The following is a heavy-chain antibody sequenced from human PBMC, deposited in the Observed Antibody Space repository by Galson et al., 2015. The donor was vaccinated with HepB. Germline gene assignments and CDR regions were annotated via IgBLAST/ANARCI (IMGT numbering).Heavy chain of an antibody. CDR3: AKDQPYSDFWGGYFEDAFDV. CDR1: GFTFNNYA. Sequence: SLRLSCAASGFTFNNYAMNWVRQPPGKGLEWVSGISGSGRRTYYADSAKDRFVISRDNSKNTLYLHINTLRAEDTAVYYCAKDQPYSDFWGGYFEDAFDVWGQGTMVIVSS. V-gene: IGHV3-23*01. CDR2: ISGSGRRT. J-gene: IGHJ3*01. D-gene: IGHD3-3*01.